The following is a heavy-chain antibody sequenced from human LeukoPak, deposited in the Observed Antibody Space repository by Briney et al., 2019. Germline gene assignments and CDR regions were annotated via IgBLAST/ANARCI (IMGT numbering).Heavy chain of an antibody. CDR1: GGSVSSGNYY. Sequence: PSETLSLTCTVSGGSVSSGNYYWTWIRQPAGKGLEWIGRIYTSGSTNYNPSLKSRVTISIDASKNQFSLRLSSVTAADTAVYYCARGEGAAAGMENYGMDVWGQGTTVTVSS. J-gene: IGHJ6*02. CDR3: ARGEGAAAGMENYGMDV. CDR2: IYTSGST. D-gene: IGHD6-13*01. V-gene: IGHV4-61*02.